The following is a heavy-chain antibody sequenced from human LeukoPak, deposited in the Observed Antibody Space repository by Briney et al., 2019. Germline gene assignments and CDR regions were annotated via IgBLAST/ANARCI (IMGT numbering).Heavy chain of an antibody. J-gene: IGHJ4*02. CDR2: IRYDGSNK. D-gene: IGHD6-6*01. V-gene: IGHV3-30*02. CDR3: AKGPSSSSDY. CDR1: GFTFSSYG. Sequence: GGSLRLSCAASGFTFSSYGMHWVRQAPGKGLEWVAFIRYDGSNKYCADSVKGRFTISRDNSKNTLYLQMNSLRAEDTAVYYCAKGPSSSSDYWGQGTLVTVSS.